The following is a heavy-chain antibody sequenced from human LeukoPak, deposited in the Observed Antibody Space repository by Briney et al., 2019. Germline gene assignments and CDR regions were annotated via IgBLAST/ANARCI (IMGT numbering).Heavy chain of an antibody. Sequence: SETLSLTCAVYGGSFSGYYWSWIRQPPGKGLEWIGEINHSGSTNYNPSLKSRVTISVDTSKNQFSLKLSSVTAADTAVYYCARDYGDNGAFDIWGQGTMVTVSS. CDR2: INHSGST. CDR1: GGSFSGYY. J-gene: IGHJ3*02. D-gene: IGHD4-17*01. V-gene: IGHV4-34*01. CDR3: ARDYGDNGAFDI.